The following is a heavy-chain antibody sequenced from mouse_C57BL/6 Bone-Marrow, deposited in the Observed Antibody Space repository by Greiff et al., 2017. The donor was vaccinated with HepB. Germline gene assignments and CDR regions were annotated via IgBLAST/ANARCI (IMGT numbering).Heavy chain of an antibody. CDR1: GFTFSSYG. D-gene: IGHD2-1*01. CDR2: ISSGGSYT. J-gene: IGHJ3*01. CDR3: ARHPYGNYWFAY. Sequence: DVMLVESGGDLVKPGGSLKLSCAASGFTFSSYGMSWVRQTPDKRLEWVATISSGGSYTYYPDSVKGRFTISRDNAKNTLYLQMSSLKSEDTAMYYCARHPYGNYWFAYWGQGTLVTVSA. V-gene: IGHV5-6*02.